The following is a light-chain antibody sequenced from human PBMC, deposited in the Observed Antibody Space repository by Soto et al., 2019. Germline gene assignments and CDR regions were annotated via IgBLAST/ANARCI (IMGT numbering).Light chain of an antibody. CDR3: QQYNGYSLP. J-gene: IGKJ4*01. Sequence: DIQMTQSPSTLSASVGDRVTISCRASQVSSMWLAWYQQKPGKAPTILIYNASSLESGVPSRFSGSGSGTELTLTIRSLQPDDFATYYCQQYNGYSLPFGGGTKVEI. CDR2: NAS. CDR1: QVSSMW. V-gene: IGKV1-5*03.